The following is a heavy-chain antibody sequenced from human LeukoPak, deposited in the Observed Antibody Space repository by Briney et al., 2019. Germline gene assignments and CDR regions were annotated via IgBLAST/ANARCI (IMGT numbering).Heavy chain of an antibody. CDR3: ARDPQQLKHNWCDP. Sequence: PGASVKVSCTVSGYTFTGNYMDWVRQAPGQGLEWMGWINPDTGGTFYAQKFKGRVTISRDTSISTAYMEVNRLTSDDTAVYYCARDPQQLKHNWCDPWGQGTLVTVSS. CDR1: GYTFTGNY. J-gene: IGHJ5*02. CDR2: INPDTGGT. D-gene: IGHD6-13*01. V-gene: IGHV1-2*02.